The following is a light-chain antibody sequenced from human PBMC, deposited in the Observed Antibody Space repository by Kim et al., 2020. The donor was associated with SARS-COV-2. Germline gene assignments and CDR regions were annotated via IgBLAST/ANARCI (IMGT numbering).Light chain of an antibody. CDR2: GAS. CDR1: QSVSKNF. CDR3: QQYGTPPYT. V-gene: IGKV3-20*01. Sequence: PGERATLSYRASQSVSKNFLAWYRQRPGQPPSLLIYGASTRATGIPDRISGSGSGTDFTLTITRLEPEDFAVYYCQQYGTPPYTFGQGTKLE. J-gene: IGKJ2*01.